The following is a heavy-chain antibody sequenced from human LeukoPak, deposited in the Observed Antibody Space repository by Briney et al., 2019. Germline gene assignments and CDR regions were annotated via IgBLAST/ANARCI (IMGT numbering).Heavy chain of an antibody. Sequence: ASETLSLTCTVSGGSISSYYWSWIRQPPGKGLEWIGYIYYSGSTNYNPSLQSRVTISVDTSKNQFSVKLSSVTAADTAVYYCARSRVIGASPYYCDYWGQGTLVTVSS. D-gene: IGHD1-26*01. V-gene: IGHV4-59*01. J-gene: IGHJ4*02. CDR1: GGSISSYY. CDR3: ARSRVIGASPYYCDY. CDR2: IYYSGST.